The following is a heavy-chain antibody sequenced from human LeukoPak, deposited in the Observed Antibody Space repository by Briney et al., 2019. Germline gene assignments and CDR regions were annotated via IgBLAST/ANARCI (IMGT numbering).Heavy chain of an antibody. CDR2: INHSGST. CDR3: ASNKAYYYDSSGYYYFDY. CDR1: GGSFSGYY. J-gene: IGHJ4*02. V-gene: IGHV4-34*01. D-gene: IGHD3-22*01. Sequence: SETLSLTCAVYGGSFSGYYWSWIRQPPGKGLEWTGEINHSGSTNYNPSLKSRVTISVDTSKNQFSLKLSSVTAADTAVYYCASNKAYYYDSSGYYYFDYWGQGTLVTVSS.